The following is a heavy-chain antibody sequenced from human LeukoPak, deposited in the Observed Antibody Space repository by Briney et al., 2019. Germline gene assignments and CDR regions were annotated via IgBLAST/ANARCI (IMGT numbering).Heavy chain of an antibody. CDR3: AREFNSSGSGFDP. V-gene: IGHV1-8*01. Sequence: ASVRVSCKASGYTFTNYDINWVRQATGQGRGWMGWMNPHSGYNGYTQKFQGRVTITRNTSISTAYMELSSLTSDDTAVYFCAREFNSSGSGFDPWGQGTLVTVSS. CDR1: GYTFTNYD. D-gene: IGHD6-6*01. J-gene: IGHJ5*02. CDR2: MNPHSGYN.